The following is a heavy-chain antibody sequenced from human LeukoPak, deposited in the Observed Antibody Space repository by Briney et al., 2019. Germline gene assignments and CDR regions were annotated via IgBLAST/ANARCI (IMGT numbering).Heavy chain of an antibody. D-gene: IGHD1-26*01. Sequence: GGSLRLSCAASGFTVSSNYMSWVRQAPGKGLEWVSVLYSSGSTSYADSVKGRFTISRDTSENTLYLHMNSLRAEDTAVYYCARGSDIVGANRAPFDPWGQGTLVTVSS. J-gene: IGHJ5*02. CDR1: GFTVSSNY. V-gene: IGHV3-53*01. CDR2: LYSSGST. CDR3: ARGSDIVGANRAPFDP.